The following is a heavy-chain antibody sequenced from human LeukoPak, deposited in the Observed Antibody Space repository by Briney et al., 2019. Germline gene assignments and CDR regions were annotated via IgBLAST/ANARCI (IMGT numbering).Heavy chain of an antibody. CDR2: IDWDYDK. CDR1: GFSLSTSGMC. CDR3: ARNCDYFDF. V-gene: IGHV2-70*11. Sequence: SGPTLVNPTQTLTLTCSFSGFSLSTSGMCVSWIRQPPGKALEWLARIDWDYDKYYSTSLKTRLTISKDTSKNQVVLTMTNMDPVDTATYFCARNCDYFDFWGQGTLVTVPS. J-gene: IGHJ4*02.